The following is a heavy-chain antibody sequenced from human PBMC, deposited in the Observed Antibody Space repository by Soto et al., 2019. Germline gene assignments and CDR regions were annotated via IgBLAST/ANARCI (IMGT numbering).Heavy chain of an antibody. J-gene: IGHJ4*02. CDR1: GFTFSNYA. CDR2: VRGGGDLT. Sequence: GGSLRLSCAASGFTFSNYAMSWVRQAPGKGLEWITSVRGGGDLTYYADSVKGRFTISRDNSQNTMNLQMHGLRAEDSAVYYCARDLRGAFDYWGQGTVVTVS. D-gene: IGHD1-26*01. CDR3: ARDLRGAFDY. V-gene: IGHV3-23*01.